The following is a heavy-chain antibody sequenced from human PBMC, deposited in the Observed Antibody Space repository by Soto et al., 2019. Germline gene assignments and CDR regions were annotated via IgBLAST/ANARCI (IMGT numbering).Heavy chain of an antibody. CDR3: ASRDRGNYYSYGMAV. CDR1: GDGVSSNSAA. CDR2: TYYRSKWYN. D-gene: IGHD5-12*01. Sequence: SQTLSLTCAISGDGVSSNSAAWNWIRQSPSRVLEWLGRTYYRSKWYNDYAVSVKSRITINPDTSKNQFSLQLNSVTPEETAVYYCASRDRGNYYSYGMAVGGQGITVTV. V-gene: IGHV6-1*01. J-gene: IGHJ6*02.